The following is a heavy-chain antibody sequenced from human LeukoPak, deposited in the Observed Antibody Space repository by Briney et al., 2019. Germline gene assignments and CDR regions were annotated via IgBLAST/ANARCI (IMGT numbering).Heavy chain of an antibody. J-gene: IGHJ4*02. CDR1: GFTFSSYA. Sequence: PGGSLRLSCAASGFTFSSYAMHWVRQAPGKGLVWVAVISYDGSNKYYADSVKGRFTISRDNSKNTLYLQMNGLRAEDTAVYYCAKDLGSIHYSSSWELDYWGQGTLVTVSS. V-gene: IGHV3-30-3*01. D-gene: IGHD6-13*01. CDR3: AKDLGSIHYSSSWELDY. CDR2: ISYDGSNK.